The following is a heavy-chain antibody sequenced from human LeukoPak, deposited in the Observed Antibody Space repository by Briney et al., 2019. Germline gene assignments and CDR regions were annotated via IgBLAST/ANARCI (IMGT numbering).Heavy chain of an antibody. CDR1: GGSISSYY. V-gene: IGHV4-59*08. D-gene: IGHD3-10*01. J-gene: IGHJ4*02. CDR3: AGHFEGSGVTSDY. Sequence: SETLSLTCTASGGSISSYYWSWIRQPPGKGLEWIWYIYYSGGTSYNASLKSRGSISLNASKNMFPLMLSSRPAADTAVDYCAGHFEGSGVTSDYWGQGTLVTVSS. CDR2: IYYSGGT.